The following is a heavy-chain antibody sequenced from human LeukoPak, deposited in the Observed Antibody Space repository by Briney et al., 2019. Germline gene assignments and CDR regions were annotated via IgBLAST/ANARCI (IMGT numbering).Heavy chain of an antibody. V-gene: IGHV4-59*08. D-gene: IGHD3-22*01. CDR2: ISYSGST. CDR1: GGSISSCY. CDR3: ARHRAYYDSSGYYYYFDY. Sequence: SETLSLTCTVSGGSISSCYWNWIRQPPGKGLEWIGYISYSGSTNYNPSLKSRVTISVDTSKNQFSLKVHSVTAADTAIYYCARHRAYYDSSGYYYYFDYWGQGTLVPVSS. J-gene: IGHJ4*02.